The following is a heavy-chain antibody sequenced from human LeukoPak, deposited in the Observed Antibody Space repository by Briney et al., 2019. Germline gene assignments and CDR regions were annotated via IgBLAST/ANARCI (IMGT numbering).Heavy chain of an antibody. Sequence: GGSLRLSCAASGFTFSSYSMSWVRQAPGKGLEWVSSISSSSSYIYYADSVKGRFTISRDNAKNSLYLQMNSLRAEDTAVYYCARDLWYSGYDPPYWGQGTLVTVSS. CDR1: GFTFSSYS. D-gene: IGHD5-12*01. J-gene: IGHJ4*02. CDR2: ISSSSSYI. CDR3: ARDLWYSGYDPPY. V-gene: IGHV3-21*01.